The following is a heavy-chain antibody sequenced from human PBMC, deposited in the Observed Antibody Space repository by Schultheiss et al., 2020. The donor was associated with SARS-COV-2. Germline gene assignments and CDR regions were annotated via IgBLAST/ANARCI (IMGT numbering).Heavy chain of an antibody. CDR2: ISSSGTTI. CDR3: ARGYKNNYFDS. D-gene: IGHD5-18*01. J-gene: IGHJ4*02. V-gene: IGHV3-48*04. CDR1: GFTFSSYW. Sequence: GGSLRLSCAASGFTFSSYWMHWVRQAPGKGLEWVSYISSSGTTIYYADSVKGRFTISRDNAKNTLYLQMTSLRADDTAVYYCARGYKNNYFDSWGQGTLVTVSS.